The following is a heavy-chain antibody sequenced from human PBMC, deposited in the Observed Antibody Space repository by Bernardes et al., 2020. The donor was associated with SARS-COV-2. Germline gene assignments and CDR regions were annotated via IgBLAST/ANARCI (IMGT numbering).Heavy chain of an antibody. J-gene: IGHJ6*02. CDR1: GYPFTSYG. Sequence: ASLKVSCKTSGYPFTSYGVSWVRQAPGQGLEWMGWISVHSGNTHSPQKLQGRVIMTTDTSTFTAYMELRGLRSDDTAVYFCARDSPSYDVLTGYNYDYFDMDVWGHGTTVTVSS. CDR2: ISVHSGNT. D-gene: IGHD3-9*01. CDR3: ARDSPSYDVLTGYNYDYFDMDV. V-gene: IGHV1-18*04.